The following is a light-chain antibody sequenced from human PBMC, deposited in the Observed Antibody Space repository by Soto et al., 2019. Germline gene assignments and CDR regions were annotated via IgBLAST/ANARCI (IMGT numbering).Light chain of an antibody. V-gene: IGKV1-39*01. Sequence: DIQMTQSPSSLSASVGDRVTITCRASQSISSYLNWYQQKPGKAPKLLIYAASSLQSGVPSRFSGSGSGTDFTLTISSLQPEDSATYYCQHLNSYPTFGQGTRLEIK. CDR3: QHLNSYPT. CDR1: QSISSY. CDR2: AAS. J-gene: IGKJ5*01.